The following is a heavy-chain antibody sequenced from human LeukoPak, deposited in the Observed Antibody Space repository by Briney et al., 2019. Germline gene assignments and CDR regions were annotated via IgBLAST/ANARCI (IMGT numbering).Heavy chain of an antibody. CDR3: ARGYCSGGSCYSYYYYNYMDV. V-gene: IGHV4-4*07. D-gene: IGHD2-15*01. CDR1: GGSISFYY. J-gene: IGHJ6*03. Sequence: SETLSLTCTVSGGSISFYYWSWIRQPPGKGLEWIGLILNNGSTNYNPSLKRRLTMSVDTSKNQFSLKLSSVTAADTAVYYCARGYCSGGSCYSYYYYNYMDVWGKGTTVTVSS. CDR2: ILNNGST.